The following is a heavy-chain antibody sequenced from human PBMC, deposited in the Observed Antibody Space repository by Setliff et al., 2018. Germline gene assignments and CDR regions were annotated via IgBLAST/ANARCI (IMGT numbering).Heavy chain of an antibody. Sequence: ASVKVSCKASGYTFTSYGISWVRQAPGQGLEWMGWISAYNGTANYAQKFQGRVTITADESTSTAYMELSSLRSEDTAVYYCARERGDIVTTTSYYYYLDVWGKGTTVTVSS. CDR3: ARERGDIVTTTSYYYYLDV. CDR2: ISAYNGTA. V-gene: IGHV1-18*01. D-gene: IGHD5-12*01. J-gene: IGHJ6*03. CDR1: GYTFTSYG.